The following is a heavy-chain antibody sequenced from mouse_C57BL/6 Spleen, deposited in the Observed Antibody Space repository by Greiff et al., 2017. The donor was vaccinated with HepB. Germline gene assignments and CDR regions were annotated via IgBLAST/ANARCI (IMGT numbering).Heavy chain of an antibody. CDR1: GYAFTNYL. CDR2: INPGSGGT. V-gene: IGHV1-54*01. J-gene: IGHJ2*01. Sequence: VQLQQSGAELVRPGTSVKMSCKASGYAFTNYLIEWVKQRPGQGLEWIGVINPGSGGTNYNEKFKGKATLTADKSSSTAYMQLSSLTSEDSAVYFCARGHYYGSRGFDYWGQGTTLTVSS. D-gene: IGHD1-1*01. CDR3: ARGHYYGSRGFDY.